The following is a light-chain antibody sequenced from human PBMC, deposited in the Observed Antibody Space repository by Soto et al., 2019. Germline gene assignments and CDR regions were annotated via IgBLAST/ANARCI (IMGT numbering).Light chain of an antibody. Sequence: DIVMTQSPASVAVSLGERATIKCKSSQSVLYSSNNKNYLAWYQQKPGQPPKLLIYWASTRESGVTDRFSGSGSGTDFTLTISSLQAEDVAVYYCQQYYSTPLTFGGGTKVDIK. J-gene: IGKJ4*01. V-gene: IGKV4-1*01. CDR1: QSVLYSSNNKNY. CDR2: WAS. CDR3: QQYYSTPLT.